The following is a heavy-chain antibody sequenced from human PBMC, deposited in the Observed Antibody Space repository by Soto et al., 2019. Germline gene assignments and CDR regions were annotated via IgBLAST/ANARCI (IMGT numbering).Heavy chain of an antibody. CDR1: GCTFSSYA. V-gene: IGHV1-69*13. CDR2: IIPIFGTA. D-gene: IGHD2-15*01. Sequence: SVKVSCKASGCTFSSYAISWVRQAPGQGLEWMGGIIPIFGTANYAQKFQGRVTITADESTSTAYMELSSLRSEDTAVYYCARDREYCSGGSCYGSLEYWGQGTLFSVSS. CDR3: ARDREYCSGGSCYGSLEY. J-gene: IGHJ4*02.